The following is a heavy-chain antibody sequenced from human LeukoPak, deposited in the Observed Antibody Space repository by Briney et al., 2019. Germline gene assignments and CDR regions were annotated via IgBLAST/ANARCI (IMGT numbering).Heavy chain of an antibody. CDR1: GGSIRGYY. D-gene: IGHD3-10*01. CDR2: IYNSVTT. J-gene: IGHJ4*02. V-gene: IGHV4-59*08. CDR3: ARHGPADSRSYPLDY. Sequence: PSETLSLTCTASGGSIRGYYWSWIRQPPGKRLEWIAYIYNSVTTNYNPSLKSRLTISVDTSENQISLKLSSVTAADTAVYYCARHGPADSRSYPLDYWGPGTLVTVSS.